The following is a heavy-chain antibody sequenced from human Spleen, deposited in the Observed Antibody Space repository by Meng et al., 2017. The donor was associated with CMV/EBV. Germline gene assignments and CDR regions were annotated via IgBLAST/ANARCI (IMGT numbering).Heavy chain of an antibody. CDR3: AREGMAIKALGY. CDR1: GGSFSGYY. V-gene: IGHV4-34*01. CDR2: INHSGST. J-gene: IGHJ4*02. D-gene: IGHD2-8*01. Sequence: HVQLQQWGAGLFKSSENLSRTCAVYGGSFSGYYWSWIRQPPGKGLEWIGEINHSGSTNYNPSLKGRVTISVDTSKNQFSLKLSSVTAADTAVYYCAREGMAIKALGYWGQGTLVTVSS.